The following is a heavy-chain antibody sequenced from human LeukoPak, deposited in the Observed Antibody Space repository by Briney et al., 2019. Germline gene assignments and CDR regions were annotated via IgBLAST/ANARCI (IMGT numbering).Heavy chain of an antibody. V-gene: IGHV4-34*01. CDR2: INHSGST. CDR3: ARASRAGITMVVDY. J-gene: IGHJ4*02. Sequence: SETLSLTCAVYGGSFSGYFWSWIRQPPGKGLEWIGEINHSGSTDYNPSLKSRVTISVDTSKNQFSLKLSSVTAADTAVYYCARASRAGITMVVDYWGQGTLVTVSS. D-gene: IGHD3-10*01. CDR1: GGSFSGYF.